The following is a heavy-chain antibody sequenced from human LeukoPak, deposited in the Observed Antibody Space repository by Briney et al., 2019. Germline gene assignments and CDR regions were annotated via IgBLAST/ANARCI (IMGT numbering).Heavy chain of an antibody. CDR2: IYSGGGT. Sequence: GGSLRLSCAASGFTVSSNYMSWVRQAPGKGLEWVSIIYSGGGTNYADSVKGRFTISRDNSKNTLWLQMNSLRAEDAAVYYCARDGFRTGTGPPMDYWGQGTLVTVSS. CDR1: GFTVSSNY. J-gene: IGHJ4*02. D-gene: IGHD3/OR15-3a*01. CDR3: ARDGFRTGTGPPMDY. V-gene: IGHV3-66*01.